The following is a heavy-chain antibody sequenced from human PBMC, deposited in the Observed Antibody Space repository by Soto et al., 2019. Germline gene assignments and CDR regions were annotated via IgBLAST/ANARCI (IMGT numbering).Heavy chain of an antibody. Sequence: QVQLVQSGAEVKKPGASVKVSCTGSGYTFRSYDIHWVRQATGQGLEWMGWVNPNTGNTGYAQKFQGRVTMTRDMSNISAYMELTSLASEDTAIYYCARAHGAGTFAFWGQGTLVSVSS. D-gene: IGHD3-10*01. V-gene: IGHV1-8*01. J-gene: IGHJ4*02. CDR3: ARAHGAGTFAF. CDR1: GYTFRSYD. CDR2: VNPNTGNT.